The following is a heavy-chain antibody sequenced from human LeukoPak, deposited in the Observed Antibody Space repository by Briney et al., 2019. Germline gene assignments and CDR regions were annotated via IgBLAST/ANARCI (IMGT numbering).Heavy chain of an antibody. CDR2: IYYSGST. V-gene: IGHV4-59*01. J-gene: IGHJ4*02. CDR3: AREMYYYDSSGYYYVNDY. D-gene: IGHD3-22*01. Sequence: SETLSRTCTVSGGSISSYYWSWIRQPPGKGLEWIGYIYYSGSTNYNPSLKSRVTISVDTSKNQFSLKLSSVTAADTAVYYCAREMYYYDSSGYYYVNDYWGQGTLVTVSS. CDR1: GGSISSYY.